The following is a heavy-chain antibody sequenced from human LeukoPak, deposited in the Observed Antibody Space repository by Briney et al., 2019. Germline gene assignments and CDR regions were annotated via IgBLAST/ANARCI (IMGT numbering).Heavy chain of an antibody. CDR1: GYTFTSYG. Sequence: GASVKVSCKASGYTFTSYGISWVRQAPGQGLEWMGWISAYNGNTNYAQKLQGRVTMTTDTSTSTAYMELRSLRSDDTAVYYCARDRRYCSSTSCKNWFNPWGQGTLVTVPS. CDR2: ISAYNGNT. V-gene: IGHV1-18*01. CDR3: ARDRRYCSSTSCKNWFNP. J-gene: IGHJ5*02. D-gene: IGHD2-2*01.